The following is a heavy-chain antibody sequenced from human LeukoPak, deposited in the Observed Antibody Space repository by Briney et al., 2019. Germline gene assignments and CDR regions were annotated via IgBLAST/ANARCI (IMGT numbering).Heavy chain of an antibody. V-gene: IGHV1-46*01. CDR1: GYTFTSYY. Sequence: ASVKVSCKAFGYTFTSYYMHWVRQAPGQGLEWMGIISPSVGSAAYAQKFQGRVTMTRDTSTSTLYMELSSLKSEDTAIYYCAREVSVEKATNGAFDFWGQGTWVTVSS. D-gene: IGHD5-24*01. CDR2: ISPSVGSA. CDR3: AREVSVEKATNGAFDF. J-gene: IGHJ4*02.